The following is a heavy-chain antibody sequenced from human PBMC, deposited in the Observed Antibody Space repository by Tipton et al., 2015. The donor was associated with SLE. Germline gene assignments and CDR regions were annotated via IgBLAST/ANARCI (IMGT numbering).Heavy chain of an antibody. D-gene: IGHD3-22*01. J-gene: IGHJ6*03. Sequence: LRLSCAVSGYSISSGYYWGWIRQPPGKGLEWIGYIYYSGSTYYNPSLKSRVTISVDTSKNQFSLRLSSVTAADTAVYYCARDYDSSGYSGMDVWGKGTTVTVSS. CDR2: IYYSGST. CDR1: GYSISSGYY. V-gene: IGHV4-31*02. CDR3: ARDYDSSGYSGMDV.